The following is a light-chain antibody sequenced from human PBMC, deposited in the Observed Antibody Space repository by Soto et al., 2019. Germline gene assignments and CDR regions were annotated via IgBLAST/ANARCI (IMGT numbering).Light chain of an antibody. CDR1: QSISSW. CDR3: QQDYSYSET. V-gene: IGKV1-5*03. Sequence: DIQMTQSPSTLSASVGDRVTITCRASQSISSWLAWYQQKPGKAPKLLIYKASSLESGVPSRFSGSGSGTGFTLTIRSLQPDDWARYDCQQDYSYSETFGQGTKVEIK. J-gene: IGKJ1*01. CDR2: KAS.